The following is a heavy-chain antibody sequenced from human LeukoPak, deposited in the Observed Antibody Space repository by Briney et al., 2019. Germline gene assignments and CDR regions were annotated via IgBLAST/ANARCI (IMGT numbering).Heavy chain of an antibody. Sequence: GGSLRLSCAASGNYCMHWVRQAPGKGLVWVSHINSDGSWTSYADSVRGRFTISKDNAKNTVYLQMNNLRAEDTAVYYCVSFYETYWGRGTLVTVSS. CDR2: INSDGSWT. V-gene: IGHV3-74*01. CDR3: VSFYETY. J-gene: IGHJ4*02. D-gene: IGHD2-2*01. CDR1: GNYC.